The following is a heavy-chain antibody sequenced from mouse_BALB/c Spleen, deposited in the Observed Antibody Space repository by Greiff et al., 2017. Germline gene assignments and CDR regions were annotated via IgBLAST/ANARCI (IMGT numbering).Heavy chain of an antibody. J-gene: IGHJ3*01. CDR3: ARDPDEAY. CDR1: GFTFSSYG. V-gene: IGHV5-6-3*01. CDR2: INSNGGST. Sequence: EVKLMESGGGLVQPGGSLKLSCAASGFTFSSYGMSWVRQTPDKRLELVATINSNGGSTYYPDSVKGRFTISRDNAKNTLYLQMSSLKSEDTAMYYCARDPDEAYWGQGTLVTVSA.